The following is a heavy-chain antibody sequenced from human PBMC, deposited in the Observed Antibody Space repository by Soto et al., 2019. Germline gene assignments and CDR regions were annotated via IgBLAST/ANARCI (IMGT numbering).Heavy chain of an antibody. CDR2: IYHSGST. D-gene: IGHD2-2*01. V-gene: IGHV4-30-2*01. CDR3: ARVFVVVPAAIYWFDP. Sequence: PHPHPYAVPGGYIREGGYPRSWKRQPPGKGLEWIGYIYHSGSTYYNPSLKSRVTISVDRSKNQFSLKLSSVTAADTAVYYCARVFVVVPAAIYWFDPWGQGTLVTVSS. J-gene: IGHJ5*02. CDR1: GGYIREGGYP.